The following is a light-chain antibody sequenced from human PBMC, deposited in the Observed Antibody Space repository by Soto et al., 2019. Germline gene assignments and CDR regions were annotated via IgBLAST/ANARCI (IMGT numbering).Light chain of an antibody. CDR2: DTS. CDR3: QSFDSKPHVI. Sequence: QSVLTQPPSVSGAPGQRVTISCTGSHSNIGAGYAVHWYQQLPGTAPKLLIYDTSSRPSGVPDRFSGAKSGTSASLTIAGLQAEDEADYYCQSFDSKPHVIFGGGTKLTVL. V-gene: IGLV1-40*01. CDR1: HSNIGAGYA. J-gene: IGLJ2*01.